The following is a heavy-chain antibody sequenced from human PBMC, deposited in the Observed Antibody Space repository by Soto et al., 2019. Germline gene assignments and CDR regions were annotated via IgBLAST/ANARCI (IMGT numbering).Heavy chain of an antibody. CDR1: GFTFSSYA. CDR2: INYIGRTT. V-gene: IGHV3-23*01. CDR3: VKHRGTVNTYYVIMDV. J-gene: IGHJ6*02. D-gene: IGHD1-26*01. Sequence: EVQLLESGGGLVQPGGSLRLSCETSGFTFSSYAMTWVRQAPGMGLELVAVINYIGRTTFHAQSLKGRFTISRDNSMSTVFLHLDRLRSEHTAGYYWVKHRGTVNTYYVIMDVWGLGTTIIVSS.